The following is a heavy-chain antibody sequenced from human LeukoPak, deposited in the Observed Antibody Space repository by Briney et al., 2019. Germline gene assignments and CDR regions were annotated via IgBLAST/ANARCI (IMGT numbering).Heavy chain of an antibody. V-gene: IGHV1-46*01. CDR3: ARGAPGTNADSSGWTKLIGDY. CDR1: GYTFTSYY. CDR2: INPSGGGT. D-gene: IGHD6-19*01. J-gene: IGHJ4*02. Sequence: GASVWVSCTASGYTFTSYYMHWVREAPGQGLEWMGIINPSGGGTSYAQKFQGRVTMTRDTSTSTVYMELSSLRSEDTAVYYCARGAPGTNADSSGWTKLIGDYWGQGTLVTVSS.